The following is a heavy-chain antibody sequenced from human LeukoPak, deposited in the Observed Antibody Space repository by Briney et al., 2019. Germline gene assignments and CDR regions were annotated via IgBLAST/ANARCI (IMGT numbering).Heavy chain of an antibody. V-gene: IGHV4-34*01. Sequence: ASETLSLTCAVYGGSFSGYYWSWIRQPPGKGLEWIGEINHSGSTNYNPSLKSRVTISVDTSKNQFSLKLSSVTAADTAVYYCARLLRYWDYWGQGTLVTVSS. CDR3: ARLLRYWDY. J-gene: IGHJ4*02. CDR1: GGSFSGYY. CDR2: INHSGST. D-gene: IGHD3-9*01.